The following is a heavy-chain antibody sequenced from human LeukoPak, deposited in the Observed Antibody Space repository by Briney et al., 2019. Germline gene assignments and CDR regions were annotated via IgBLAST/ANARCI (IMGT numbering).Heavy chain of an antibody. V-gene: IGHV3-23*01. D-gene: IGHD5-12*01. CDR1: GFTFSGYP. CDR3: AKEIFSGLLYIDY. J-gene: IGHJ4*02. CDR2: ITDAVGST. Sequence: GKSLRLSCAASGFTFSGYPIHWVRQAPGKGLEWVSAITDAVGSTHYADSVKGRFTISSDNSKNTVYLQMNSLRPEDMAVYYCAKEIFSGLLYIDYWGQGTLVTVSS.